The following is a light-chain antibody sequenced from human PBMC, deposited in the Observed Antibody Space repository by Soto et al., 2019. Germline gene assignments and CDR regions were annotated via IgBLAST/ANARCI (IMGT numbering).Light chain of an antibody. CDR2: EVT. CDR1: SSDVGIYNY. CDR3: SSYTTSSTRV. Sequence: QSALTQPASVSGSPGQSIAISCTGSSSDVGIYNYVSWYQQHPGKVPKLIIYEVTNQPSGVSNRFSGSKSGNTASLTISGLQAEDEADYYCSSYTTSSTRVFGTGTKLTVL. J-gene: IGLJ1*01. V-gene: IGLV2-14*01.